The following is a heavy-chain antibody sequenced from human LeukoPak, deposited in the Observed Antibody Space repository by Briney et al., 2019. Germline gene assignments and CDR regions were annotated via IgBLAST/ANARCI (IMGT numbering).Heavy chain of an antibody. D-gene: IGHD1-26*01. J-gene: IGHJ4*02. CDR1: GFXFSRYA. CDR3: VKDVGGSYAFDY. V-gene: IGHV3-64D*09. CDR2: INDNGGRT. Sequence: GGSLRLSCSASGFXFSRYAMHWVRQAPGKGLEYVSGINDNGGRTHYGDSVKGRFSISRDNSKNTLHLQMSTLRAEDTALYYCVKDVGGSYAFDYWGQGILVTVAS.